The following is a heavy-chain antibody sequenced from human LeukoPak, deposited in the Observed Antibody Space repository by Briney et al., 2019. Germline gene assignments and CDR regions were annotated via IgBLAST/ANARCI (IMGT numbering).Heavy chain of an antibody. Sequence: GGSLRLSCAASGFTFSSYGMSWVRQAPGKGLEWVSAISGSGGSTYYADSVKGRFTISRDNSKNTLYLQMNSLRAKDTAVYYCAKGYCSGGSCYPIDYWGQGTLVTVSS. J-gene: IGHJ4*02. CDR2: ISGSGGST. D-gene: IGHD2-15*01. V-gene: IGHV3-23*01. CDR1: GFTFSSYG. CDR3: AKGYCSGGSCYPIDY.